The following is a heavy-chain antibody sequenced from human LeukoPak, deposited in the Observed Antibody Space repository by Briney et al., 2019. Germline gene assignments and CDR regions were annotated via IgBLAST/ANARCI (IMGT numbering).Heavy chain of an antibody. CDR3: ARVSGRMSGYDSGFDD. CDR1: GYSISTTAMF. D-gene: IGHD5-12*01. CDR2: INWDDDK. J-gene: IGHJ4*02. Sequence: SGPTHVNPTQTRTLTNTFPGYSISTTAMFLNWIPQPPLHPLASLALINWDDDKCYSTPLKTSCTISTDTSNTQACLTMTPTDPVATPTYHCARVSGRMSGYDSGFDDWGQGTLVTVSS. V-gene: IGHV2-70*01.